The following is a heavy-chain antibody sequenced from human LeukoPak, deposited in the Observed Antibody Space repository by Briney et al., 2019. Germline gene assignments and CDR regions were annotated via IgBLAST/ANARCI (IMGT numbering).Heavy chain of an antibody. CDR2: IYTSGTI. J-gene: IGHJ3*02. CDR1: GGSISSYY. CDR3: ARGLFLSGYLDAFDI. Sequence: PSETLSLTCTVSGGSISSYYWSWIRQPAGTALEWIGRIYTSGTITYNPSLKSRVTMSVDTSKNQFSLKLSSVTAADTAVYYCARGLFLSGYLDAFDIWGQGTVVTVSS. V-gene: IGHV4-4*07. D-gene: IGHD3-22*01.